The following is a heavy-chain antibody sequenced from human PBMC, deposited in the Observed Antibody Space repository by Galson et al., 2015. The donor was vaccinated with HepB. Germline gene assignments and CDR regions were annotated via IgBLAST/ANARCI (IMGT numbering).Heavy chain of an antibody. CDR1: GGSISSSSYY. CDR2: IYYSGST. CDR3: ARPPARYYDSSGYYYVRHTPDAFDI. Sequence: ETLSLTCTVSGGSISSSSYYWGWIRQPPGKGLEWIGSIYYSGSTYYNPSLKSRVTISVDTSKNQFSLKLSSVTAADTAVYYCARPPARYYDSSGYYYVRHTPDAFDIWGQGTMVTVSS. D-gene: IGHD3-22*01. J-gene: IGHJ3*02. V-gene: IGHV4-39*07.